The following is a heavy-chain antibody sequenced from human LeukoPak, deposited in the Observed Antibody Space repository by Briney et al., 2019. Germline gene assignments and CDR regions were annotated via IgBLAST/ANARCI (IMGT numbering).Heavy chain of an antibody. CDR3: AKDRNSAI. V-gene: IGHV3-30*18. Sequence: GGSLRLSCAASGFTFNTYTMNWVRQAPGKGLEWVAVISYDGSNKYYADSVKGRFTISRDNSKNTLYLQMNSLRAEDTAVYYCAKDRNSAIWGQGTLVTVSS. D-gene: IGHD2-21*02. CDR2: ISYDGSNK. CDR1: GFTFNTYT. J-gene: IGHJ4*02.